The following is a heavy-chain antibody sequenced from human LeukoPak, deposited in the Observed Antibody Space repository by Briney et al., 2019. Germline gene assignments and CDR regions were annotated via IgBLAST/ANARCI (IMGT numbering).Heavy chain of an antibody. CDR2: INHSGST. CDR3: ARGPPAKPGTGYYYGMDV. V-gene: IGHV4-34*01. D-gene: IGHD2-2*01. Sequence: SETLSLTCAVYGGSFSGYYWSWIRQSPGKGLEWIGEINHSGSTNYNPSLESRVTISVDMSKNQFSLKLSSVTAADTAVFYCARGPPAKPGTGYYYGMDVWGQGTTVTVSS. J-gene: IGHJ6*02. CDR1: GGSFSGYY.